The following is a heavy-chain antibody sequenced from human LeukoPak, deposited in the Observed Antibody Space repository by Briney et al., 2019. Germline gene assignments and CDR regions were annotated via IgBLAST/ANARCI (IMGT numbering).Heavy chain of an antibody. J-gene: IGHJ5*02. V-gene: IGHV4-34*01. CDR1: GGSFSGYY. CDR3: ARRYGYSSSWYKNWFDP. CDR2: INHSGST. Sequence: SETLSLTCAVYGGSFSGYYWSWIRQPPGKGLEWIGEINHSGSTNYNPSLKSRVTISADTSKNQFSLKLSSVTAADTAVYYCARRYGYSSSWYKNWFDPWGQGTLVTVSS. D-gene: IGHD6-13*01.